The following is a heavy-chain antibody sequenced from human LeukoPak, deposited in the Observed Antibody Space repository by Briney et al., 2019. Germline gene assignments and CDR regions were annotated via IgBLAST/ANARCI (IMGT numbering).Heavy chain of an antibody. CDR1: GYTFTSYG. V-gene: IGHV1-18*01. J-gene: IGHJ6*02. Sequence: ASVKVSCKVSGYTFTSYGISWVRQAPGQGLEWMGWISAYNGNTNYAQKLQGRVTMTTDTSTSTAYMELRSLRSDDTAVYYCARDPQAAQLGHYYYGMDVWGQGTTVTVSS. CDR2: ISAYNGNT. D-gene: IGHD6-6*01. CDR3: ARDPQAAQLGHYYYGMDV.